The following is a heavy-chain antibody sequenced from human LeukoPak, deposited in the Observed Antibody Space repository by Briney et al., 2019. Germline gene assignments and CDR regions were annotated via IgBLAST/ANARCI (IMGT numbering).Heavy chain of an antibody. CDR1: GYTFTSYD. CDR3: ARFPEYCSGGSCYLYYYYYGMDV. J-gene: IGHJ6*02. Sequence: EASVKVSCKASGYTFTSYDINWVRQATGQGLEWMGWMNPNSGNTGYAQKFQGRVTMTRNTSISTAYMELSSLRSEDTAVYYCARFPEYCSGGSCYLYYYYYGMDVWGQGTTVTVSS. V-gene: IGHV1-8*01. CDR2: MNPNSGNT. D-gene: IGHD2-15*01.